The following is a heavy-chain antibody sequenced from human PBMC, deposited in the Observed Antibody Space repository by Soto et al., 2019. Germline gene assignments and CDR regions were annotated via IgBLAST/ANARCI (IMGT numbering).Heavy chain of an antibody. Sequence: QVQLVQSGAEVKKPGASVKVSCKASGYTFTSYYMHWVRQAPGQGLEWMGIINPSGGSTSYAQRFQGRVTMTWDTSTSTVYMELSSLRSEDTAVYYCAKTYSNYGGGDYYGMAVWGRGTTVTVSS. V-gene: IGHV1-46*01. D-gene: IGHD4-4*01. CDR1: GYTFTSYY. CDR2: INPSGGST. J-gene: IGHJ6*02. CDR3: AKTYSNYGGGDYYGMAV.